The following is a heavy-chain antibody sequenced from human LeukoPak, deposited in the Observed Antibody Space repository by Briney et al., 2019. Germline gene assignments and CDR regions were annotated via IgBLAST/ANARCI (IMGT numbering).Heavy chain of an antibody. D-gene: IGHD1-26*01. V-gene: IGHV4-59*01. Sequence: SETLSLTCTVSGGSISSYYWSWIRQPPGKGLEWIGYIFYTGSTNYNPSLKSRVTISVDTSKNQFSLKLSSVTAADTAVYYCARAGRWEGRPHAFDIWGQGTMVTVSS. CDR2: IFYTGST. CDR1: GGSISSYY. J-gene: IGHJ3*02. CDR3: ARAGRWEGRPHAFDI.